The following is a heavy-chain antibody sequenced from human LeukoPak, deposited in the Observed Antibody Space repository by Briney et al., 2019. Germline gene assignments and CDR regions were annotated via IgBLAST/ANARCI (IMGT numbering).Heavy chain of an antibody. D-gene: IGHD1-14*01. CDR1: GGSFSGYY. CDR2: INHSGST. Sequence: SETLSLTCAVYGGSFSGYYWSWIRQPPGKGLEWIGEINHSGSTNYNPSLKSRVTLSVDTSKNQFSQRVSSVTAAESAVYYCARGRTLRYWGQGTLVTVSS. V-gene: IGHV4-34*01. CDR3: ARGRTLRY. J-gene: IGHJ1*01.